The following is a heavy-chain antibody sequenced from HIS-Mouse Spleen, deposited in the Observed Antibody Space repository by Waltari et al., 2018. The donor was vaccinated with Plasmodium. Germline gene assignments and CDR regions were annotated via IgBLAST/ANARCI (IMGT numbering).Heavy chain of an antibody. CDR3: ASSWYWYFDL. Sequence: EVQLVESGGGLVQPGGSLRLSCAASGFTFSSYWMSWVRQAPGKGLEWGGNIKQDVSEKDYVDSVKGRFTISRDNAKNSLYLQMNSLRAEDTAVYYCASSWYWYFDLWGRGTLVTVSS. V-gene: IGHV3-7*01. CDR2: IKQDVSEK. J-gene: IGHJ2*01. CDR1: GFTFSSYW. D-gene: IGHD6-13*01.